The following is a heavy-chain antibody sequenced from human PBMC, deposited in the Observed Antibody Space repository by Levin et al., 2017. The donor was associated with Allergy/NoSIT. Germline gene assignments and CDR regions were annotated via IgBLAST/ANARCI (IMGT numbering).Heavy chain of an antibody. D-gene: IGHD3-22*01. CDR2: ISWNSGNI. J-gene: IGHJ3*02. V-gene: IGHV3-9*01. Sequence: GGSLRLSCAASGFTFDDYAMHWVRQAPGKGLEWVSGISWNSGNIGYADSVKGRFTISRDSATNSLYLQMNSLRAEDTALYYCAKGADSSGSANVFDIWGQGTMVAVSS. CDR3: AKGADSSGSANVFDI. CDR1: GFTFDDYA.